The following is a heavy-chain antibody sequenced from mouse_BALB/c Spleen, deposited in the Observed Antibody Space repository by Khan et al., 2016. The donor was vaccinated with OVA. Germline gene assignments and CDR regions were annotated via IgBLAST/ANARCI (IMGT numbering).Heavy chain of an antibody. Sequence: VQLKESGPGLVAPSQSLSITCTVSGFSLSRYNIHWVRQPPGKGLEWLGMIWGGGGTDYNSTLKIRLSISKDNSKSQVFLKMNSLQTDDTAMYFCARAYYMYDGYYAMDYWGQGTSVTVSS. CDR2: IWGGGGT. J-gene: IGHJ4*01. CDR3: ARAYYMYDGYYAMDY. V-gene: IGHV2-6-4*01. CDR1: GFSLSRYN. D-gene: IGHD2-14*01.